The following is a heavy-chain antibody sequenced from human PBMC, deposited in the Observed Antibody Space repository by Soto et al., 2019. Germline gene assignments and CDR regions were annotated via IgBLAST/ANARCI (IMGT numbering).Heavy chain of an antibody. V-gene: IGHV5-51*01. CDR3: ARHPDYGDYPPRDWFDP. CDR1: GYSFTSYW. D-gene: IGHD4-17*01. CDR2: IYPGDSDT. Sequence: GESLKISCKGSGYSFTSYWIGWVRQMPGKGLEWMGIIYPGDSDTRYSPSFQGQVTISADKSISTAYLQWSSLKASDTAMYYCARHPDYGDYPPRDWFDPWGQGTLVTVSS. J-gene: IGHJ5*02.